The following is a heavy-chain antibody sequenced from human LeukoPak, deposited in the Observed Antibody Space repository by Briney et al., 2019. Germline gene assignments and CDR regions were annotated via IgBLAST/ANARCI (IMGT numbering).Heavy chain of an antibody. CDR2: IYYSGST. CDR1: GGSSSSSSYY. CDR3: ARDGYSSGWYPFDY. J-gene: IGHJ4*02. Sequence: PSETLSLTCSVSGGSSSSSSYYLGWIRQPPGKGLEWIGSIYYSGSTHYNPSLKSRVTISVGTSKNQFSLKLSSVTAADTAVYYCARDGYSSGWYPFDYWGQGTLVTVSS. D-gene: IGHD6-19*01. V-gene: IGHV4-39*02.